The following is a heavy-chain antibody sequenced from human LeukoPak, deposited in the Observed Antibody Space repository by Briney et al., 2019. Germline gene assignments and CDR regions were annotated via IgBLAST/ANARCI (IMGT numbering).Heavy chain of an antibody. Sequence: SETLSLTCAVYGGSLSDYYWSWIRQPPGKGLEWIGEINHSGSTNYNPSLKSRVTISVDTSKSQFSLKLSSVTAADTAVYYCARDLHYDYVWGSYRYFDYWGQGTLVTVSS. V-gene: IGHV4-34*01. J-gene: IGHJ4*02. CDR2: INHSGST. CDR1: GGSLSDYY. CDR3: ARDLHYDYVWGSYRYFDY. D-gene: IGHD3-16*02.